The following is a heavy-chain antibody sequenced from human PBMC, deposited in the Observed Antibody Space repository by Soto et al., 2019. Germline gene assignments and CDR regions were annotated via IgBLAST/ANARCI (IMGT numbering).Heavy chain of an antibody. CDR1: GFIFRTYG. J-gene: IGHJ4*02. Sequence: EVQLVESGGGLVKPGGSLRLSCTASGFIFRTYGMTWVRQAPGKGLEWVSSIYSSGTFIYYADSVKGRFTISRDDAKNSLFLQMSSLRAEDTAVYYCGRAIGRGIIRDWGQGTLVTVSS. CDR3: GRAIGRGIIRD. V-gene: IGHV3-21*01. CDR2: IYSSGTFI. D-gene: IGHD3-10*01.